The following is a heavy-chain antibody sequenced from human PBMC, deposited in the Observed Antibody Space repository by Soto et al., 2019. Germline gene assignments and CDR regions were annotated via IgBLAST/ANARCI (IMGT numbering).Heavy chain of an antibody. CDR3: AKACGIDY. Sequence: PGESLKISCAASGFTFSSYTMSWVRQAPGKGLEWVSTISGSGSSTYSADSVKGRFTISRDNSKNTLYLQMNSLRVEDTAIYYCAKACGIDYWGQGTLVTVSS. V-gene: IGHV3-23*01. J-gene: IGHJ4*02. CDR2: ISGSGSST. CDR1: GFTFSSYT.